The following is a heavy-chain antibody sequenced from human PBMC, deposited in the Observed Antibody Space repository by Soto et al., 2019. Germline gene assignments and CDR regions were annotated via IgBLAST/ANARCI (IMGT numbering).Heavy chain of an antibody. D-gene: IGHD5-12*01. CDR2: ISSNGGST. Sequence: GGSLRLSCSASRFTFSSYAMHWVRQAPGKGLEYVSAISSNGGSTYYADSVKGRFTISRDNSKNTLYLQMSSLRAEDTAVYYCVKDFRGGYDWTHDWGQGTLVTVSS. CDR1: RFTFSSYA. CDR3: VKDFRGGYDWTHD. J-gene: IGHJ4*02. V-gene: IGHV3-64D*08.